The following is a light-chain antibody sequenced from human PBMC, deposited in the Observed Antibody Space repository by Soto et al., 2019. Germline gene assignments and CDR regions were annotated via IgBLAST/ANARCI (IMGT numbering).Light chain of an antibody. CDR1: QSVSSNN. V-gene: IGKV3-20*01. J-gene: IGKJ4*01. CDR2: GAS. CDR3: QHYENPPLT. Sequence: EIVLTQSPGTLSLSPGERATLSCRASQSVSSNNVVWYQQKPGQAPRLLIYGASRRAIGIPDRFSGSGSGTDFTLSITRLEPEEFALYYCQHYENPPLTFGGGTKVEIK.